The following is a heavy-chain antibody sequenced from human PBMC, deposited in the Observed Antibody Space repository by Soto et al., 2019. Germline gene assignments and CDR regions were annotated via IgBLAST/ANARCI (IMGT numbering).Heavy chain of an antibody. V-gene: IGHV1-69*02. CDR2: IIPILGIA. D-gene: IGHD2-2*01. CDR3: AAPCSSTSCYPFDY. CDR1: GGTFSSYT. J-gene: IGHJ4*02. Sequence: QVQLVQSGAEVKKPGSSVKVSCKASGGTFSSYTISWVRQAPGQGLEWMGRIIPILGIANYAQKFQGRVTITADKSTSTAYRELSSLRSEDTAVYYCAAPCSSTSCYPFDYWGQGTLVTVSS.